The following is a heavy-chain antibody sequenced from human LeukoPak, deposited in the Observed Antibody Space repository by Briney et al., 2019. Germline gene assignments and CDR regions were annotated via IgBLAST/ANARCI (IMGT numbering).Heavy chain of an antibody. J-gene: IGHJ1*01. D-gene: IGHD6-13*01. CDR3: ASVLRNSSSWIEYLQH. CDR2: IYYSGST. CDR1: GGSISSYY. Sequence: SETLSLTCTVSGGSISSYYWSWIRQPPGKGLEWIGYIYYSGSTNYNPSLKSRVTISVDTSKNQFSLKLSSVTAADTAVYYCASVLRNSSSWIEYLQHWGQGTLVTVSS. V-gene: IGHV4-59*08.